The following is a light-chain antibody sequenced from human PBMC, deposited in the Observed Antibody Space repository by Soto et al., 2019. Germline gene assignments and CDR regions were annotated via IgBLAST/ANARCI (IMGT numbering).Light chain of an antibody. Sequence: EIVLTQSPRTLSLSPGERATLSCWASQTVTSNYLAWYQQKPGQAPRLLIFGASIRVTGIPVRFIGSGSGTDFTLTISRLEPEDFAVYYRQHYVTSLTTFGQGTKVDIK. J-gene: IGKJ1*01. CDR3: QHYVTSLTT. CDR1: QTVTSNY. V-gene: IGKV3-20*01. CDR2: GAS.